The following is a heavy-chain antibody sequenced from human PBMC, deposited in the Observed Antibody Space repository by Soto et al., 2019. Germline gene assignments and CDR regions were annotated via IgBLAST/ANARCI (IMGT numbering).Heavy chain of an antibody. CDR2: INPRDGAI. CDR1: GDTFTTYF. V-gene: IGHV1-46*03. CDR3: TRRGYCSGGSCPLGFDY. Sequence: QVQWVQSGAEVTKPGASVKVSCKASGDTFTTYFVHWVRQAPGQGLDWMGVINPRDGAISYAQRFQGRVTMTRDTSTSTVYMELSSLRSEDTAMYYCTRRGYCSGGSCPLGFDYWGQGTLVTVSS. D-gene: IGHD2-15*01. J-gene: IGHJ4*02.